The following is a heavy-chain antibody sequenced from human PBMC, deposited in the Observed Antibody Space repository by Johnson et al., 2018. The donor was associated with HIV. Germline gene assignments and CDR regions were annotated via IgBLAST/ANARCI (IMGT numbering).Heavy chain of an antibody. CDR1: GFTFSTNW. V-gene: IGHV3-74*01. CDR3: ARGTPYGGNSWDFDI. Sequence: VQLVESGGDLVQPGGSLRLSCVGSGFTFSTNWMHWVRQAPGKGLVWVSRIKSDGTSTNYADSVKGRCTIARDNAKDTLYLQLNSLTAEDTAVYYCARGTPYGGNSWDFDIWGQGTMVTVSS. D-gene: IGHD4-23*01. J-gene: IGHJ3*02. CDR2: IKSDGTST.